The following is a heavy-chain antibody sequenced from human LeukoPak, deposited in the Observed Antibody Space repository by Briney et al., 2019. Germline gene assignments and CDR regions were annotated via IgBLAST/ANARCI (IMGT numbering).Heavy chain of an antibody. CDR3: AKDRWGAVASFDY. J-gene: IGHJ4*02. Sequence: GGSLRLSCAASGFTFSSYWMSWVRQAPGKGLEWVANIKQDGSEKYYVDSVKGRFTISRDNSKNMLYLQMNSLGTEDTAVYYCAKDRWGAVASFDYWGQGTLVTVSS. CDR2: IKQDGSEK. D-gene: IGHD6-19*01. CDR1: GFTFSSYW. V-gene: IGHV3-7*01.